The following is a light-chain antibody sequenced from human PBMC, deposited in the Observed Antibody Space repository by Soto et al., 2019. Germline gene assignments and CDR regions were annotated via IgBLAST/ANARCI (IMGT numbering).Light chain of an antibody. Sequence: DIQMTQSPSSLSASVGDRVTITCRASQGISTYLAWYQQKPGKVPKVLIYAASTLQSGVPSRFSAIGSGTDFTLNISSLQPEDVATYYCQKYDRAPLTFGGGTKVEIK. CDR2: AAS. V-gene: IGKV1-27*01. J-gene: IGKJ4*01. CDR1: QGISTY. CDR3: QKYDRAPLT.